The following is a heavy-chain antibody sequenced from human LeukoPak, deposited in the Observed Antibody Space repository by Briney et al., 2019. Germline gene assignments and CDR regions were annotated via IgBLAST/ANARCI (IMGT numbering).Heavy chain of an antibody. CDR1: GGSISSSNHY. V-gene: IGHV4-39*07. J-gene: IGHJ4*02. CDR3: ARGNSSSWPLDY. CDR2: IFYSGST. D-gene: IGHD6-13*01. Sequence: SETLSLTCTVSGGSISSSNHYWGWIRQPPGKGLEWIGSIFYSGSTYYNPSLKSRLTMSVDTSKNQFSLKMSSVTAADTAVYYCARGNSSSWPLDYWGQGTLVTVSS.